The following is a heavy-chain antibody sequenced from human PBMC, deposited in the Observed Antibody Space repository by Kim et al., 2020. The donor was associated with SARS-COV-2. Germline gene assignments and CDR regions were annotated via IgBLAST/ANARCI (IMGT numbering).Heavy chain of an antibody. CDR3: SRGPPHNESDCDAFDI. CDR2: IRSKANSYDT. V-gene: IGHV3-73*01. J-gene: IGHJ3*02. Sequence: GGSLRLSCAASGFTFSDSAMHWVRQASGKGLEWVARIRSKANSYDTAYAVSLGGRISISRDNSKNTAFLQMNSLKTVGTAVYYCSRGPPHNESDCDAFDIWGQGAMVTVSS. D-gene: IGHD2-21*02. CDR1: GFTFSDSA.